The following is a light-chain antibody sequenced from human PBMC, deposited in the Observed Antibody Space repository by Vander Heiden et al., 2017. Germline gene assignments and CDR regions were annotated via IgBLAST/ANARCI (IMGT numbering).Light chain of an antibody. CDR2: GAS. J-gene: IGKJ4*01. V-gene: IGKV3-20*01. CDR3: HQYAASPLT. Sequence: ENVLTQSPGTLSLSQGERATLSCRASQIVGRNYLAWYQQTPGQVPRLLIHGASDRAPGIPDRFSGSGSETDFTLTISRLEPEDFAVYYCHQYAASPLTFGGGTKVEIK. CDR1: QIVGRNY.